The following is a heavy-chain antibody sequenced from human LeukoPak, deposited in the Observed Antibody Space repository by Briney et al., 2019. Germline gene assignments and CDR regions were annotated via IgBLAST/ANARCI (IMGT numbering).Heavy chain of an antibody. CDR1: GFTFHSKW. J-gene: IGHJ4*02. CDR3: ADPPSDY. Sequence: GGSLRLSCAASGFTFHSKWMTWVRQAPGKGLEWVANINQDGSAQYYVDSVKGRFTISRDNAKSSLYLEMSGLRVEDTAVYYCADPPSDYWGQGTLVAVSS. V-gene: IGHV3-7*01. CDR2: INQDGSAQ.